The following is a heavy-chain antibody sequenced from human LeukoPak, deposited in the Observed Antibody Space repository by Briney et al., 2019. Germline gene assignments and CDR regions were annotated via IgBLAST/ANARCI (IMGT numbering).Heavy chain of an antibody. CDR2: IKQDGSEK. CDR3: AKGITGDHTFDY. J-gene: IGHJ4*02. V-gene: IGHV3-7*03. Sequence: TGGSLRLSCAASGFTFSSYWMSWVRQAPGKGLEWVANIKQDGSEKYYVDSVKGRFTISRDNAKNSLHLQMNGLRAEDTALYYCAKGITGDHTFDYWGQGTLVTVSS. D-gene: IGHD1-14*01. CDR1: GFTFSSYW.